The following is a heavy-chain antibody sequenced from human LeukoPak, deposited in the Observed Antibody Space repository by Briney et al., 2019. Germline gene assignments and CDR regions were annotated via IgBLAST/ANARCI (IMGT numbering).Heavy chain of an antibody. CDR2: MNPKRGDT. CDR3: ARVAGWHWFDP. D-gene: IGHD6-19*01. V-gene: IGHV1-2*02. CDR1: GYTFTDYY. J-gene: IGHJ5*02. Sequence: ASVKVSCKASGYTFTDYYIHWVRQAPGQGLEWMAWMNPKRGDTSYTQKFQGRVTMTRDTSISTAYMELSRLRFDDTAVYYCARVAGWHWFDPWGQGTLVTVSS.